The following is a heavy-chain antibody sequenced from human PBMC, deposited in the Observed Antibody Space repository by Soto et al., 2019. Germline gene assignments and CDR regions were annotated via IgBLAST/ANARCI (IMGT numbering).Heavy chain of an antibody. CDR2: IFHDGNT. D-gene: IGHD3-9*01. Sequence: SETLSLTCAVSGASIGSGGWWSWVRQPPGKGLEWIAEIFHDGNTNYSPSLKSRVTISVDKSQNQFSLNVYSVTAADTAVYHCARHEGRTGPDQWGQGTLVTVSS. V-gene: IGHV4-4*02. CDR3: ARHEGRTGPDQ. CDR1: GASIGSGGW. J-gene: IGHJ5*02.